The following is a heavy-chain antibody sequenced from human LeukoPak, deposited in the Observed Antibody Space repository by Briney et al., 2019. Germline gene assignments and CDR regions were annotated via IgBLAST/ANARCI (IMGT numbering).Heavy chain of an antibody. J-gene: IGHJ4*02. Sequence: GGSLRLSCAASGFTFSDHAMSWVRQAPAKGLEWVSSINGNGGGSYYIDSVKGRFTVSRDNSENALYLQMNNLRTEDTAVYYCANPSRVVVPAALDYWGQGTLVTVSS. CDR1: GFTFSDHA. CDR2: INGNGGGS. D-gene: IGHD2-2*01. V-gene: IGHV3-23*01. CDR3: ANPSRVVVPAALDY.